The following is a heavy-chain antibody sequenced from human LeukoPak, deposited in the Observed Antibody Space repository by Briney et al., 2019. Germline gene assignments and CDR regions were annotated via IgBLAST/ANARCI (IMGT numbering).Heavy chain of an antibody. Sequence: PGGSLRLSCAASGFTFSSYSMNWVRQAPGKGLEWVSYISSSSSTIYYADSVKGRFTISRDNAKNSLYLQMNSLRAEDTAVYYCARGGYSWVDAFDIWGQGTMVTVSS. CDR1: GFTFSSYS. CDR2: ISSSSSTI. J-gene: IGHJ3*02. V-gene: IGHV3-48*04. D-gene: IGHD5-18*01. CDR3: ARGGYSWVDAFDI.